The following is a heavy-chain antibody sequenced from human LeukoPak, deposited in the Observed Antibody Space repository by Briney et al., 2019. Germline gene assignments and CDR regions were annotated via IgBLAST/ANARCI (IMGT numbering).Heavy chain of an antibody. D-gene: IGHD3-10*01. J-gene: IGHJ3*02. CDR1: GFTFSSYA. CDR3: ARAGSGLSIGVFDI. V-gene: IGHV3-30*04. Sequence: WGSLKLSCAASGFTFSSYAMHWVRQAPGKGLEWVAVISYDGSNKYYAHSFKGRFTISRDNSKNTLYLQMTSLRAEDTAVYYCARAGSGLSIGVFDIWGQGTMVTVSS. CDR2: ISYDGSNK.